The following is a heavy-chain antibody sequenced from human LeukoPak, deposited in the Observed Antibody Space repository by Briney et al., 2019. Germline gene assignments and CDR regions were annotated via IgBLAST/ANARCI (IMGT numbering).Heavy chain of an antibody. J-gene: IGHJ4*02. CDR2: ISGSGGST. V-gene: IGHV3-23*01. Sequence: GGSLRLSCGASGFTFSSYAMIGVRQAPGKGLEWVSAISGSGGSTYYADSVKGRFTISRDNSKNPLYLQMDSLRAEDTAVYYCAKVYSSLHWASYYFDYWGQGTLVTVSS. D-gene: IGHD6-13*01. CDR3: AKVYSSLHWASYYFDY. CDR1: GFTFSSYA.